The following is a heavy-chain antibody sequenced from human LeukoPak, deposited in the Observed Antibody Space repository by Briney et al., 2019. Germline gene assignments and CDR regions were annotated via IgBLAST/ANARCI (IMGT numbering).Heavy chain of an antibody. V-gene: IGHV3-21*01. CDR2: ISSSSSYI. J-gene: IGHJ4*02. D-gene: IGHD5-18*01. Sequence: GGSLRLSCAASGFTFSSYSMNWVRQAPGKGLEWVSSISSSSSYIYYADSVKGRFTISRDNAKTSLYLQTNSLRVEDTAVYYCARDLSGVTGYTYGRGIDYWGQGTPVTVSS. CDR3: ARDLSGVTGYTYGRGIDY. CDR1: GFTFSSYS.